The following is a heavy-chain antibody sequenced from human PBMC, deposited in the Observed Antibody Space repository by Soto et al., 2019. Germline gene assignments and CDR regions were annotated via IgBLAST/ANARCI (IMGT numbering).Heavy chain of an antibody. CDR3: AKDIGSYYDSSGYYHYYYYGMDV. CDR2: ISWNSGSI. Sequence: GGSLRLSCAASVFTFDDYAMHWFRQAPGKGLEWVSGISWNSGSIGYADSVKGRFTISRDNAKNSLYLQMNSLRAEDTALYYCAKDIGSYYDSSGYYHYYYYGMDVWGQGTTVTVSS. CDR1: VFTFDDYA. J-gene: IGHJ6*02. V-gene: IGHV3-9*01. D-gene: IGHD3-22*01.